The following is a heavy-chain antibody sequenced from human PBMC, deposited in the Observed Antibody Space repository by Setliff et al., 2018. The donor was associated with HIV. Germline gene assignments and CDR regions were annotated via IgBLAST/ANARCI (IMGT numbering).Heavy chain of an antibody. CDR1: GGSISSYY. CDR2: IYTSGST. Sequence: PSETLSLTCTVSGGSISSYYWSWIRQPPGKGLEWIGYIYTSGSTNYNPSLTSRVTISVDTSTNQFSLKLSAVTAADPAVYYCARLRSTMIMMLNDFDYCGQGTLVTVSS. V-gene: IGHV4-4*09. J-gene: IGHJ4*02. CDR3: ARLRSTMIMMLNDFDY. D-gene: IGHD3-22*01.